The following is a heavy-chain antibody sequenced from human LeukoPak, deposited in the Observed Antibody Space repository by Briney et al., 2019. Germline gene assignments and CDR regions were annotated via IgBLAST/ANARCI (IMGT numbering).Heavy chain of an antibody. J-gene: IGHJ6*03. V-gene: IGHV1-69*05. Sequence: SVKVSCKASGGTFSSYAISWVRQAPGQGLEWMGGIIPIFGTANYAQKFQGRVTMTIDTSTSTAYMELRSLRSDDTAVYYCASSKWSAGGDYYHYMDVWGKGTTVTVSS. CDR2: IIPIFGTA. D-gene: IGHD6-13*01. CDR1: GGTFSSYA. CDR3: ASSKWSAGGDYYHYMDV.